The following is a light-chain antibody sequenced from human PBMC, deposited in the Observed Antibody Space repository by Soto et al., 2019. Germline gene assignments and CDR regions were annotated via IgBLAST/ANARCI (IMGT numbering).Light chain of an antibody. CDR2: DVN. Sequence: QLVLTQPASVSGSPGQSITISCTGTSSDVGGYNYVSWYQQHPGKAPKLMIYDVNNRPSGVSNRFSGSKSGNTASLTISGLQAEDEADYYCSSYTTSSLVVFGGGTKVTVL. J-gene: IGLJ2*01. V-gene: IGLV2-14*01. CDR3: SSYTTSSLVV. CDR1: SSDVGGYNY.